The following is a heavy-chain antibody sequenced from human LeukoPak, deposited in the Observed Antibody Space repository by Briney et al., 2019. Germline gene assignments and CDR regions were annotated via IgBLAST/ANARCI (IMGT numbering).Heavy chain of an antibody. CDR1: GFTFSSYS. J-gene: IGHJ4*02. Sequence: GGSLRLSCAASGFTFSSYSMNWVRQAPEKGLEWVANIKQDGSEKYYVDSVKGRFTISRDNAKNSLYLQMNSLRAEDTAVYYCARDHYDYVWGSYRSAPDYWGQGTLVTVSS. CDR3: ARDHYDYVWGSYRSAPDY. V-gene: IGHV3-7*03. CDR2: IKQDGSEK. D-gene: IGHD3-16*02.